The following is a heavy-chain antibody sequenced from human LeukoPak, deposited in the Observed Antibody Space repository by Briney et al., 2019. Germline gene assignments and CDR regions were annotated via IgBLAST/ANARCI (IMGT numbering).Heavy chain of an antibody. CDR1: GYTFTSYD. CDR2: MNSNSGNT. CDR3: ARDTYYYDSSGYPDNAFDI. D-gene: IGHD3-22*01. J-gene: IGHJ3*02. V-gene: IGHV1-8*01. Sequence: ASVKVSCKASGYTFTSYDINWVRQATGQGLERMGWMNSNSGNTGYAQKFQGRVTMTRNTSISTAYMELSSLRSEDTAVYYCARDTYYYDSSGYPDNAFDIWGQGTMVTVSS.